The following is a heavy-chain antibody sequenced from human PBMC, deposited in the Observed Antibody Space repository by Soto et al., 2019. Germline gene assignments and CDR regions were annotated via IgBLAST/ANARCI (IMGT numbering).Heavy chain of an antibody. CDR2: IVVGSGNT. Sequence: ASVKVSCKASGFTFTSSAGQWVRQARGQRLEWIGWIVVGSGNTNYAQKFQERVTITRDMSTSTAYMELSSLRSEDTAVYYCAAGPYYSYYYGMDVWGQGTTVTVSS. V-gene: IGHV1-58*01. J-gene: IGHJ6*02. CDR1: GFTFTSSA. CDR3: AAGPYYSYYYGMDV.